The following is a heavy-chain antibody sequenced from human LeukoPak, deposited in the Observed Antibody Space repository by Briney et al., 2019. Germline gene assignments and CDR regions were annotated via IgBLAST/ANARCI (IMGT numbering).Heavy chain of an antibody. V-gene: IGHV3-23*01. Sequence: GGSLRLSCVASGFRFSNYAMDWVRQAPGKGLEWVSLIIGISGDTFYADSVKGRFTLSRDNSKNTLFLQMNSLRAEDTALYYCAKGAYDYIEMGYIDYWGQGTLVTVSS. J-gene: IGHJ4*02. CDR2: IIGISGDT. CDR1: GFRFSNYA. D-gene: IGHD5-12*01. CDR3: AKGAYDYIEMGYIDY.